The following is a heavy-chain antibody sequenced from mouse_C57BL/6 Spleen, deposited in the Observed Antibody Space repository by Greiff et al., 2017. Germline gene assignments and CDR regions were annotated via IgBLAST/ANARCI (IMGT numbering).Heavy chain of an antibody. D-gene: IGHD2-3*01. CDR3: ARGDGYPAY. V-gene: IGHV1-26*01. J-gene: IGHJ3*01. CDR1: GYTFTDYY. Sequence: EVQLQQSGPELVKPGASVKISCKASGYTFTDYYMNWVKQSHGKSLEWIGDINPNNGGTSYNQKFKGKATLTVDKSSSTAYMELRSLTSEDSAVYYCARGDGYPAYWGQGTLVTVSA. CDR2: INPNNGGT.